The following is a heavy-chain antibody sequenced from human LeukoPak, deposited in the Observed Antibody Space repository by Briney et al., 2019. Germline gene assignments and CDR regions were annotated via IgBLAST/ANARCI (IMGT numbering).Heavy chain of an antibody. V-gene: IGHV4-61*02. CDR3: ARDDWNYGFGY. Sequence: SETLSLTCTVSGGSISSGSYYWSWIRQPAGKGLEWIGRIYTSGSTNYNPSLKSRVTISVDTSKNQFSLKLSSVTAADTAVYYCARDDWNYGFGYWGQGTLVTVSS. D-gene: IGHD1-7*01. J-gene: IGHJ4*02. CDR1: GGSISSGSYY. CDR2: IYTSGST.